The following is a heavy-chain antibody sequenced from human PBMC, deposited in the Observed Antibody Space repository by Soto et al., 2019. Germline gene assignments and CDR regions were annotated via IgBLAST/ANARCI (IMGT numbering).Heavy chain of an antibody. CDR3: ARGLAP. J-gene: IGHJ5*02. CDR1: GGSMSSGGYF. CDR2: IYHSGST. Sequence: SETLSLTCAVSGGSMSSGGYFWSWIRQPPGKGLEWIGYIYHSGSTYYNPSLKSRVTISVDRSKNQFSLKLNSVTAADTAVYYRARGLAPWGQGTLVNVSS. V-gene: IGHV4-30-2*01.